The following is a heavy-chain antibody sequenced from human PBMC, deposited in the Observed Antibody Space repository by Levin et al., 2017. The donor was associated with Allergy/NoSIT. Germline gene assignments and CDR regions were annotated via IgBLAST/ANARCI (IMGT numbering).Heavy chain of an antibody. CDR1: GGSISSSDYY. D-gene: IGHD2-8*02. V-gene: IGHV4-39*02. CDR3: ATLAKTRILVNR. Sequence: SETLSLTCTVSGGSISSSDYYWGWIRQPPGKGLEWIGSFYYGGSTYYNPSLKSRVSISVNTSKNHFSLKLSSVTAADTAVLYCATLAKTRILVNRWGQGTLVTVSS. CDR2: FYYGGST. J-gene: IGHJ4*02.